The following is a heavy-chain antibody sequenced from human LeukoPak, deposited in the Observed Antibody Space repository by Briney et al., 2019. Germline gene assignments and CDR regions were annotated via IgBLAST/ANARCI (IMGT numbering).Heavy chain of an antibody. J-gene: IGHJ4*02. V-gene: IGHV3-66*01. Sequence: GGSLRLSCAASGFTVSSNYMSWVRQAPGKGLEWVSVIYSGGDTYYADSVQGRFTMSREDPENTLYLQMNSLRAEDTAVYYCARAHDRGYYYGFDYWGQGTLVTVSS. D-gene: IGHD3-22*01. CDR2: IYSGGDT. CDR1: GFTVSSNY. CDR3: ARAHDRGYYYGFDY.